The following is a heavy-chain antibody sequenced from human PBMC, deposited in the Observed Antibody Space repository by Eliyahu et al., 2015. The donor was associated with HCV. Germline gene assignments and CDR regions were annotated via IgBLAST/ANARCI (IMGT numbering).Heavy chain of an antibody. CDR3: AKVAGDFYCSGTRCNYDAFDI. Sequence: QVQLVESGGGVVQPGRSLRLSCAASGFTFSXXGXXWVRQAPGKGLXGXAIISYDGSNKYYAESVKGRFTISRDNSKNTLYLQMNSLRAEDTAVYYCAKVAGDFYCSGTRCNYDAFDIWGQGTMVTVSS. J-gene: IGHJ3*02. CDR1: GFTFSXXG. V-gene: IGHV3-30*18. D-gene: IGHD2-2*01. CDR2: ISYDGSNK.